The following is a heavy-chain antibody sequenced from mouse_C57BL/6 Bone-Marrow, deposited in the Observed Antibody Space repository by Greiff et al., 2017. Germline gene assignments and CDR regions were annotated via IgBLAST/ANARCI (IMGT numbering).Heavy chain of an antibody. CDR3: TMYDYDP. D-gene: IGHD2-4*01. J-gene: IGHJ3*01. CDR2: IDPENGDT. V-gene: IGHV14-4*01. CDR1: GFNIKDDY. Sequence: VQLQQSGAELVRPGASVKLSCPASGFNIKDDYMHWVKQRPEQGLEWIGWIDPENGDTEYASKFQGKAPITADPSSNTAYLQLSSLTSEDTAVYYCTMYDYDPWGQGTLVTVSA.